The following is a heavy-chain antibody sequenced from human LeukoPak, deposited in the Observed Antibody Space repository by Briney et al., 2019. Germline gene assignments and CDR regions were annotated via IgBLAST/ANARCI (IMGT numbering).Heavy chain of an antibody. Sequence: PGGSLRLSCAASGFTFSSYNMNWVRQAPGKGLEWISSITRNSNYIYYADSVKGRFTISRDNGKSSLFLQMDSLRAEDTAVYYCARSSSWYRRDFDYWGQGTLVTVSS. V-gene: IGHV3-21*04. D-gene: IGHD6-13*01. CDR2: ITRNSNYI. CDR1: GFTFSSYN. J-gene: IGHJ4*02. CDR3: ARSSSWYRRDFDY.